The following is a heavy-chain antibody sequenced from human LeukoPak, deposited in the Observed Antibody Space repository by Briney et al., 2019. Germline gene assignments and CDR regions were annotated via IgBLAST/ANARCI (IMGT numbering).Heavy chain of an antibody. V-gene: IGHV3-21*04. Sequence: GGSLRLSCAASGFIFSSYSMNWVRQAPGKGLEWVSSISSTSTYIFYAESVKGRFTISRDNARNSLYLQMNSLRAEDTALYYCEKAYTVSIYWYFDLWGRGTLVTVSS. J-gene: IGHJ2*01. D-gene: IGHD3-16*01. CDR1: GFIFSSYS. CDR3: EKAYTVSIYWYFDL. CDR2: ISSTSTYI.